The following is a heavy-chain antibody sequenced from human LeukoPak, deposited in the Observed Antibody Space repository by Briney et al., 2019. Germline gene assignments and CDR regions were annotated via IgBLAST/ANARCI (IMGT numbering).Heavy chain of an antibody. Sequence: GGSLRLSCAASGFTFSSYAMSWVRQAPGKGLEWVSSISGSGGSTYYADSVKGRFTISRDNSKNTLYLQMNSLRAEDTAVYYCAAQWEVLVDAFDIWGQGTMVTVSS. D-gene: IGHD1-26*01. CDR2: ISGSGGST. V-gene: IGHV3-23*01. CDR3: AAQWEVLVDAFDI. J-gene: IGHJ3*02. CDR1: GFTFSSYA.